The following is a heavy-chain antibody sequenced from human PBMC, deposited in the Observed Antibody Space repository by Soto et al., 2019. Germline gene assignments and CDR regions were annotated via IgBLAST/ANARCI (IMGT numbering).Heavy chain of an antibody. J-gene: IGHJ5*02. D-gene: IGHD6-13*01. V-gene: IGHV3-21*01. CDR3: ARDLAGTGWYNWFDP. CDR1: GFTFSSYS. CDR2: ISSSSSYI. Sequence: EVQLVESGGGLVKPGGSLRLSCAASGFTFSSYSMNWVRQAPGKGLEWVSSISSSSSYIYYADSVKGRFTISRDNAKNSLYLQMTSLRAEDTAVYYCARDLAGTGWYNWFDPWGQGTLVTVSS.